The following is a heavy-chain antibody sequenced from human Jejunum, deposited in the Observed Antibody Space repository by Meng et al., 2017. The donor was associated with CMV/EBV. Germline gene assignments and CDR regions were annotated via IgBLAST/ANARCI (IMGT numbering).Heavy chain of an antibody. CDR3: ARDQIPTTFELVGKFDY. V-gene: IGHV1-2*02. CDR1: FIGYQ. Sequence: FIGYQIHWLRQAPGQGPEWMGWINPNGGGTKIAQKFQGRVTLTWARYISTAYMEVHSLRSDDTAVYYCARDQIPTTFELVGKFDYWGQGTLGTVSS. CDR2: INPNGGGT. J-gene: IGHJ4*02. D-gene: IGHD3-3*01.